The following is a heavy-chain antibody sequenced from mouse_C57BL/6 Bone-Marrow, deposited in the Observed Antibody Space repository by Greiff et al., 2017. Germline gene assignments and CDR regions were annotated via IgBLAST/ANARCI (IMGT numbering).Heavy chain of an antibody. D-gene: IGHD1-1*01. Sequence: VQVVESGPGLVQPSQSLSITCTVSGFSLTSYGVHWVRQSPGKGLEWLGVIWRGGSTDYNAAFMSRLSITQDNSKSQVFFKMNSLQADDTAIYYCAKKLRAFAYWGQGTLVTVSA. J-gene: IGHJ3*01. V-gene: IGHV2-5*01. CDR3: AKKLRAFAY. CDR2: IWRGGST. CDR1: GFSLTSYG.